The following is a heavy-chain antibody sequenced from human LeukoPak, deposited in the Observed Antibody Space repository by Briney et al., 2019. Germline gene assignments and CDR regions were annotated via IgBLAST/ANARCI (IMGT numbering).Heavy chain of an antibody. J-gene: IGHJ2*01. V-gene: IGHV1-2*02. CDR1: GHTFTGYY. Sequence: GASVKVSCKASGHTFTGYYMHWVRQAPGQGLEWMGWINPNSGGTNYAQKFRGRVTMTRDTSISTAYMELSRLRSDDTAVYYCARDSDCGGDCYSWWYFYLWGRGTLVTVSS. CDR3: ARDSDCGGDCYSWWYFYL. CDR2: INPNSGGT. D-gene: IGHD2-21*02.